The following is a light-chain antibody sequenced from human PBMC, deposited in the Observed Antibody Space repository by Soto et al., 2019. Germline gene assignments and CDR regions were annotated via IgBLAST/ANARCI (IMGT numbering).Light chain of an antibody. CDR3: QQYGSSPPKLT. Sequence: EIVLTQSPGTLSLSPGERATLSCRASQSVSSSYLAWYQQKPGQAPRLLIYGASSRATGIPDRFSGSGSGTDFTLTISILEPEDFAVDYCQQYGSSPPKLTFGGGTKVEIK. CDR2: GAS. J-gene: IGKJ4*01. V-gene: IGKV3-20*01. CDR1: QSVSSSY.